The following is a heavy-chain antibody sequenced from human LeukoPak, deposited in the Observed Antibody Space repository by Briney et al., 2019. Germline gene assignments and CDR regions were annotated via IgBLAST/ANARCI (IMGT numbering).Heavy chain of an antibody. V-gene: IGHV3-21*01. Sequence: PGGSLRLSCAASGFTFSRYSMNWVRQAPGKGLEWVSSISSSSSYIYYVDSVKGRFTISRDNAKNSLYLQMNSLRAEDTAVYYCAKVISSSWPPFFDSWGQGTLVTVSS. CDR2: ISSSSSYI. CDR3: AKVISSSWPPFFDS. J-gene: IGHJ4*02. D-gene: IGHD6-13*01. CDR1: GFTFSRYS.